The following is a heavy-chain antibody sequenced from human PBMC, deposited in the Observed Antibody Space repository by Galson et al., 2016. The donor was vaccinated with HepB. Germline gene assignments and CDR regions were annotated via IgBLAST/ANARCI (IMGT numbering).Heavy chain of an antibody. V-gene: IGHV4-59*08. CDR3: ARLSVWGELPFYYYGMDV. D-gene: IGHD1-7*01. CDR1: GGSISTYF. Sequence: ETLSLTCTVSGGSISTYFWTWIRQPPGKGLEWIGHISDSGSSNYNPSLRSRVTISVDTSKNQFSLKLTSVTAADTAVYYCARLSVWGELPFYYYGMDVWGQGTTVTVSS. CDR2: ISDSGSS. J-gene: IGHJ6*02.